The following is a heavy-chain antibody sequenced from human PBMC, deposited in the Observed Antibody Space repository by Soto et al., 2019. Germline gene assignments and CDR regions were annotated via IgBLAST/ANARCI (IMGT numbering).Heavy chain of an antibody. CDR1: GYTFINYA. J-gene: IGHJ4*02. CDR2: INVGNGNI. CDR3: ARGDGPGSWLIDY. D-gene: IGHD3-10*01. V-gene: IGHV1-3*01. Sequence: QVHFVQSGAEVKKPGASVKVSCKASGYTFINYAMHWVRQAPGQRLEWMGCINVGNGNIEYSQKFQGRVSISRDTSANTVYMELSSLTSEDTATYYCARGDGPGSWLIDYWGQGALVTVST.